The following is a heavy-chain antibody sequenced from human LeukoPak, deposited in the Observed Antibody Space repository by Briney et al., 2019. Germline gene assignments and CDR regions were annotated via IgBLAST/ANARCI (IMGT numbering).Heavy chain of an antibody. V-gene: IGHV3-11*04. CDR1: GFTFSHYY. Sequence: GGSLRLSRAASGFTFSHYYMSWIRRAPGKGLEWVSYISSSGSTIYYADSVKGRFTISRDNAKNSLYLQMNSLRAEDTAVYYCARDSAGGSLALDYWGQGTLVTVSS. CDR3: ARDSAGGSLALDY. D-gene: IGHD1-26*01. J-gene: IGHJ4*02. CDR2: ISSSGSTI.